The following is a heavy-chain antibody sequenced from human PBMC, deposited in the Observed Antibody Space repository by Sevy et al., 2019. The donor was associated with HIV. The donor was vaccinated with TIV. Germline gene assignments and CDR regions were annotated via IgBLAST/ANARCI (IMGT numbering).Heavy chain of an antibody. Sequence: ASVKVSCKVSGYTLTELSMHWVRQAPGKELESMGGFDPEDGETIYAQKFQGRVTMTEDTSTDTAYMELSSLRSEDTAVYYCATVSDFWSGYYPPGMDVWGQGTTVTVSS. CDR1: GYTLTELS. CDR2: FDPEDGET. V-gene: IGHV1-24*01. D-gene: IGHD3-3*01. CDR3: ATVSDFWSGYYPPGMDV. J-gene: IGHJ6*02.